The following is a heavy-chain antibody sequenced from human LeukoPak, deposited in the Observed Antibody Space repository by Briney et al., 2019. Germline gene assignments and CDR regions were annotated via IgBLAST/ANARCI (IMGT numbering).Heavy chain of an antibody. CDR1: GYTLTELS. D-gene: IGHD6-13*01. Sequence: ASVKVSCKVSGYTLTELSMHWVRQAPGKGLEWMGGFDPEDGETIYAQKFQGRVTMTEDTSTDTAYMELSSLRSEDTAVYYCATVGRLRSSWRLRGYGMDVWGQGTTVTVSS. CDR2: FDPEDGET. V-gene: IGHV1-24*01. CDR3: ATVGRLRSSWRLRGYGMDV. J-gene: IGHJ6*02.